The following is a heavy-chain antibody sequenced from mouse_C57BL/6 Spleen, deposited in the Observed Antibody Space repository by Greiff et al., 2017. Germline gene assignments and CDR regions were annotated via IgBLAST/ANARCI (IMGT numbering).Heavy chain of an antibody. D-gene: IGHD1-1*01. CDR1: GYTFTSYW. Sequence: VQLQQPGAELVMPGASVKLSCKASGYTFTSYWMHWVKQRPGQGLEWIGEIDPSDSYTNYNQKFKGKSTLTVDKSSSTAYMQLSSLTSEDSAVYYCARRVYGSSLYYAMDYWGQGTSVTGSS. V-gene: IGHV1-69*01. J-gene: IGHJ4*01. CDR3: ARRVYGSSLYYAMDY. CDR2: IDPSDSYT.